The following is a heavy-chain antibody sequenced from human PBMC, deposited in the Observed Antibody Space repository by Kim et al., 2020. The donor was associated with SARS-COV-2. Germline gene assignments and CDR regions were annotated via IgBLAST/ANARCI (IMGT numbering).Heavy chain of an antibody. V-gene: IGHV4-30-2*01. J-gene: IGHJ6*03. CDR3: ARGKTMYYYYYMDV. CDR1: GGSISSGGYS. Sequence: SETLSLTCAVSGGSISSGGYSWSWIRQPPGKGLEWIGYIYHSGSTYYNPSLKSRVTISVDRSKNQFSLKLSSVTAADTAVYYCARGKTMYYYYYMDVWGKGTTVTVSS. D-gene: IGHD3-3*01. CDR2: IYHSGST.